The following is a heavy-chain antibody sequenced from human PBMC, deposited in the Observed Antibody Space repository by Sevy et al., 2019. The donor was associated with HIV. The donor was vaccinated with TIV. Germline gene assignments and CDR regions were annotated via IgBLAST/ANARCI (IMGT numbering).Heavy chain of an antibody. J-gene: IGHJ6*02. D-gene: IGHD2-2*01. Sequence: GGSLRLSCAASGFTFSNAWMSWVRQAPGKGLEWVGRIKSKTDGGTTDYAAPVKGRFTISRDDSKNTLYLQMNSLKNGDTAVYYCTTDIVVVPAGMEVRYYGMDVWGQGTTVTVSS. CDR2: IKSKTDGGTT. V-gene: IGHV3-15*01. CDR1: GFTFSNAW. CDR3: TTDIVVVPAGMEVRYYGMDV.